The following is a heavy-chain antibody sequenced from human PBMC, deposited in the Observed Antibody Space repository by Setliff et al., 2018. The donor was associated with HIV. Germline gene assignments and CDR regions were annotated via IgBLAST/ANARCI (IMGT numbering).Heavy chain of an antibody. CDR3: AKEGGSERMPFFYYYMDV. CDR1: GYTFSNYG. CDR2: INTNTGNP. Sequence: ASVKVSCKASGYTFSNYGMNWVRQAPGQGLEWMGWINTNTGNPTYAQDFTGRFVFSLDTSVSTAYLQISSLKAEDTALYYCAKEGGSERMPFFYYYMDVWGKGTTVTVSS. D-gene: IGHD3-10*01. J-gene: IGHJ6*03. V-gene: IGHV7-4-1*02.